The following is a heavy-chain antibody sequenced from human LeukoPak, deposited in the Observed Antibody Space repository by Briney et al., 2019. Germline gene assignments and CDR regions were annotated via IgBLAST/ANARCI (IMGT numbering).Heavy chain of an antibody. V-gene: IGHV4-59*13. J-gene: IGHJ4*02. D-gene: IGHD5-18*01. CDR2: MYYSGTT. Sequence: PSETLSLTCSVSGGSISTYSWSWIRLPPGKGLEWVGHMYYSGTTKYNPSLKSRVTISVDTSKNQFSLRLSSVTAADTAVYFCARAGSIYGWFDYWGQGTLVTVSS. CDR3: ARAGSIYGWFDY. CDR1: GGSISTYS.